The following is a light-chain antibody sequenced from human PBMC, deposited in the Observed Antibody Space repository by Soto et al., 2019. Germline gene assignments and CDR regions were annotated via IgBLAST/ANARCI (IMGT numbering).Light chain of an antibody. Sequence: EIVLTQSPATLSLSPGERVTLSCRASQNVSTYLAWYQQKPGQAPRLLIYDASDRATGIPARFSGSGSGTDFTPTISSPDPEDSAVYYCQQRTNWLTFGPGTKWISN. V-gene: IGKV3-11*01. CDR1: QNVSTY. CDR3: QQRTNWLT. J-gene: IGKJ3*01. CDR2: DAS.